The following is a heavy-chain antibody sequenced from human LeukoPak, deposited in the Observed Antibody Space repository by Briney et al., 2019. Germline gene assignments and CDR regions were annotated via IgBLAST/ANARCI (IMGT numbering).Heavy chain of an antibody. CDR1: GFTFSSYA. Sequence: GGSLRLSCVASGFTFSSYAVSWFRQAPGKGLEWVSTVGRSGADTYYADSVRGRFTISKDSSKNTLQMNSLSAEDTAIYFCVKHAGGVYGNSDYWGQGILVTVSS. V-gene: IGHV3-23*01. CDR2: VGRSGADT. CDR3: VKHAGGVYGNSDY. J-gene: IGHJ4*02. D-gene: IGHD1-1*01.